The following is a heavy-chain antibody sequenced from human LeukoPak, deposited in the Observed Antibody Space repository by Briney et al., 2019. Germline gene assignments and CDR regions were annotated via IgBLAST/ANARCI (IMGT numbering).Heavy chain of an antibody. D-gene: IGHD6-13*01. V-gene: IGHV4-30-2*01. Sequence: SQTLSLTCAVSGGSISSGGYSWSWIRQPPGKGLEWIGYIYHSGSTYYNPSLKSRVTISVDTSKNQFSLKLSSVTAADTAVYYCARQVSRSSWYYYGMDVWGQGTTVTVCS. CDR1: GGSISSGGYS. CDR3: ARQVSRSSWYYYGMDV. J-gene: IGHJ6*02. CDR2: IYHSGST.